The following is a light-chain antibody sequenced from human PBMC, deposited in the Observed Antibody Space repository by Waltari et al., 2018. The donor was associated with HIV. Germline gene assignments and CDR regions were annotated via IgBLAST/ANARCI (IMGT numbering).Light chain of an antibody. V-gene: IGLV2-14*03. CDR1: SSDVGGYNY. J-gene: IGLJ3*02. CDR2: DVT. Sequence: QSALPQPASVSGSPGQSLTISCAGTSSDVGGYNYVSWFQQPPGKAPKLIIYDVTNRPPGVFNRFSGSKSGNTASLTISGLQAEDEADYYCTSYTNIRTWVFGGGTKLTVL. CDR3: TSYTNIRTWV.